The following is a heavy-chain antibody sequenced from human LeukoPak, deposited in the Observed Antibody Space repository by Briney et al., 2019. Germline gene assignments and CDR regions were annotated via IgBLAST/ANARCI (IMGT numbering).Heavy chain of an antibody. Sequence: SVKVSCKASGGTFSGYAISWVRQAPGQGLEWMGGIIPIFGTANYAQKFQGRVTITADKSTSTAYMELSSLRSEDTAVYYCAREDMVRGVMSDYWGQGTLVTVSS. D-gene: IGHD3-10*01. V-gene: IGHV1-69*06. CDR1: GGTFSGYA. CDR3: AREDMVRGVMSDY. J-gene: IGHJ4*02. CDR2: IIPIFGTA.